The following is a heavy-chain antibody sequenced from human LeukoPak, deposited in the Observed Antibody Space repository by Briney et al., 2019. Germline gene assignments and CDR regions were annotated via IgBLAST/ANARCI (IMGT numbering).Heavy chain of an antibody. J-gene: IGHJ6*02. CDR3: ARDGAWPGRFYYYGMDV. CDR1: GFTFSSYA. D-gene: IGHD2-21*02. Sequence: PGRSLRLSCAASGFTFSSYAMHWVRQAPGKGLEWVAVISYDGSNKYYADSVKGRFTISRDNSKNTLYLQMNSLRAEDTAVYYCARDGAWPGRFYYYGMDVWGQGTTVTVSS. CDR2: ISYDGSNK. V-gene: IGHV3-30-3*01.